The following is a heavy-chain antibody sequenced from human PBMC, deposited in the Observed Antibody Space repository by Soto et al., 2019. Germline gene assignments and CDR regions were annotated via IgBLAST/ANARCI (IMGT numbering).Heavy chain of an antibody. CDR3: ARHQSGSGNSNFDF. CDR1: EYSFRLYW. D-gene: IGHD3-10*01. CDR2: VDPMDSFA. Sequence: GESLKISCQAFEYSFRLYWIRWVRQKPGAGLEWMGRVDPMDSFATYSPSFEGHVSMSVDKSTSIVYVQWRSLRASDTATNYCARHQSGSGNSNFDFWGQGTPVTVSS. V-gene: IGHV5-10-1*01. J-gene: IGHJ4*02.